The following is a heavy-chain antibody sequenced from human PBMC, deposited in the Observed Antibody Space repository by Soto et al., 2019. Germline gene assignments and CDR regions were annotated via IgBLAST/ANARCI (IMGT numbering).Heavy chain of an antibody. CDR2: ISSSGSTI. V-gene: IGHV3-48*04. J-gene: IGHJ3*02. CDR3: ARQTTVTDAFDI. CDR1: GFTFSSYS. Sequence: GGSLRLSCAASGFTFSSYSMNWVRQAPGKGLEWVSYISSSGSTIYYADSVKGRFTISRDNAKNSLYLQMNSLRAEDTAVYYCARQTTVTDAFDIWGQGTMVTVSS. D-gene: IGHD4-17*01.